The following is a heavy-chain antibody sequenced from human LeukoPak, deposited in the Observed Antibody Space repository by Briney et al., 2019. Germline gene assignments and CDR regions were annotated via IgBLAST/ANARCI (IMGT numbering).Heavy chain of an antibody. D-gene: IGHD5-24*01. J-gene: IGHJ5*02. CDR3: AKERDNYPNNWFDP. CDR2: ISGSGGST. V-gene: IGHV3-23*01. CDR1: GFTFSSYG. Sequence: GGSLRLSCAASGFTFSSYGMSWVRQAPGKGLEWVSAISGSGGSTYYADSGKGRFTISRDNSKNTLYLQMNSLRAEDTAVYYCAKERDNYPNNWFDPWGQGTLVTVSS.